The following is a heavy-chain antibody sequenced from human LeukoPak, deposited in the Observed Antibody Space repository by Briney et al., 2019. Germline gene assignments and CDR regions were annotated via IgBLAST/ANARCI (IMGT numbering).Heavy chain of an antibody. J-gene: IGHJ6*03. CDR1: GGSFSGYY. D-gene: IGHD1-26*01. Sequence: SETLSLTCAVYGGSFSGYYWSWIRQPPGKGLEWIGEINHSGSTNYNPSLKRRVTISVDTSKNQFSLKLSSVTAADTAVYYCARFLRSHYYYYMDVWGKGATVTISS. CDR2: INHSGST. CDR3: ARFLRSHYYYYMDV. V-gene: IGHV4-34*01.